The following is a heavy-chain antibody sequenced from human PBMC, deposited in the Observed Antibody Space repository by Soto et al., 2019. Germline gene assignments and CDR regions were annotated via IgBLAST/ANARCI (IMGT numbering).Heavy chain of an antibody. D-gene: IGHD2-15*01. J-gene: IGHJ1*01. CDR1: GGSFSGYY. CDR3: AREGPKYCSGGSCYSVQH. Sequence: QVQLQQWGAGLLKPSETLSLTCAVYGGSFSGYYWSWIRQPPGKGLEWLGEINHSGSTNYNPSLKSRVTISEDTSKHQFSLKLSSVTAADTAVYYCAREGPKYCSGGSCYSVQHWGQGTLVTVSS. V-gene: IGHV4-34*01. CDR2: INHSGST.